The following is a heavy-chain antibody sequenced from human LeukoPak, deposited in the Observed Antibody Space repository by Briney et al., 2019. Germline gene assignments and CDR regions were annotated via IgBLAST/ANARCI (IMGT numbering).Heavy chain of an antibody. CDR3: ARDRAGTSFDF. V-gene: IGHV3-23*01. Sequence: GGSLRLSCAASRFSFSAYAMAWVRQAPGKGLEWVSGISGSAFSTFYADSVKGRFTISRDNSKNTLHLQMNSLRAEDTAVYYCARDRAGTSFDFWGQGTLVTVSS. D-gene: IGHD6-19*01. CDR2: ISGSAFST. CDR1: RFSFSAYA. J-gene: IGHJ4*02.